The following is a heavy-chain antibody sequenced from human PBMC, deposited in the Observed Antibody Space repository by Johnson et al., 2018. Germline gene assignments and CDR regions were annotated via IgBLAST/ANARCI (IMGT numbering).Heavy chain of an antibody. CDR2: ISDGGSST. Sequence: EVQLVESGGGLVQPGGSLRLSCAASGLTFSNYDMSWVRQAPGKGLEWVSRISDGGSSTDYADPVRGRFTISRDNSKNPLNLQINSLRAEDTAVYYCAKTEYNYGNPNFWNAFDVWGQGTMVIASS. CDR3: AKTEYNYGNPNFWNAFDV. J-gene: IGHJ3*01. CDR1: GLTFSNYD. D-gene: IGHD5-18*01. V-gene: IGHV3-23*04.